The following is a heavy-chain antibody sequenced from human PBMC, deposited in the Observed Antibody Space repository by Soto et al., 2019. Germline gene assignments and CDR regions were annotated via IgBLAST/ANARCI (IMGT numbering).Heavy chain of an antibody. Sequence: SVKVSCKASGGTFSSYTISWVRQAPGQGLEWMGRIIPILGIANYAQKFQGRVTITADKSTSTAYMELSSLRSEDTAVYYCARPIRTTGTTGGDSFDIWGQGTMVTVSS. CDR1: GGTFSSYT. CDR3: ARPIRTTGTTGGDSFDI. D-gene: IGHD1-1*01. J-gene: IGHJ3*02. V-gene: IGHV1-69*02. CDR2: IIPILGIA.